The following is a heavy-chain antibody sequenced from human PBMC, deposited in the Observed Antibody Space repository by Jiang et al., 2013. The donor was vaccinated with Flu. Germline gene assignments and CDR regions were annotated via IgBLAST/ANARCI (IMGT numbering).Heavy chain of an antibody. CDR2: ISSSSSYT. D-gene: IGHD3-3*01. J-gene: IGHJ6*03. Sequence: EWVSYISSSSSYTNYADSVKGRFTISRDNAKNSLYLQMNSLRAEDTAVYYCARVGPYDFWSGYYIYYYMDVWGKGTTVTVSS. V-gene: IGHV3-11*05. CDR3: ARVGPYDFWSGYYIYYYMDV.